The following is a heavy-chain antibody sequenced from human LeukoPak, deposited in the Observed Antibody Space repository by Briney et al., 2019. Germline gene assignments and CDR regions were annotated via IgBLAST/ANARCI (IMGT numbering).Heavy chain of an antibody. CDR2: ISYDGSNK. CDR3: ARDPGTRYSGYHYYFDY. CDR1: GFTFSSYA. J-gene: IGHJ4*02. Sequence: PGGSLRLSCAASGFTFSSYAMHWVRQAPGKGLEWVAVISYDGSNKYYADSVKGRFTISRDNSKNTLYLQMNSLRAEDTAVYYCARDPGTRYSGYHYYFDYWGQGTLVTVSS. D-gene: IGHD5-12*01. V-gene: IGHV3-30*04.